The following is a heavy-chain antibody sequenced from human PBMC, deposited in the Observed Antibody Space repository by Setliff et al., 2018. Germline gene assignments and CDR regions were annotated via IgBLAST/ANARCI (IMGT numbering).Heavy chain of an antibody. CDR1: GGTFSSYA. D-gene: IGHD3-3*01. CDR2: IIPVFGTA. V-gene: IGHV1-69*13. J-gene: IGHJ6*02. CDR3: AGEFYSFWSGYTDRQYYFYGMDV. Sequence: SVKVSCKASGGTFSSYAISWVRQAPGQGFEWMGGIIPVFGTADYAQKFQDRVTITADESTTTFYMEVSSLRSDDTAVYYCAGEFYSFWSGYTDRQYYFYGMDVWGQGTTVTVSS.